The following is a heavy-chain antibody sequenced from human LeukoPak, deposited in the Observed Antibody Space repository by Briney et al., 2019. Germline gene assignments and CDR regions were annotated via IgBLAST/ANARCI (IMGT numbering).Heavy chain of an antibody. V-gene: IGHV4-30-4*08. CDR2: IYYSGST. J-gene: IGHJ5*02. CDR3: ARPQYYYDSSGSLNWFDP. D-gene: IGHD3-22*01. CDR1: GGSISSGDYY. Sequence: SETLSLTCTVSGGSISSGDYYWSWIRQPPGKGLEWLGYIYYSGSTYYNPSLKSRVTISVDTSKNQFSLKLSSVTAADTAVYYCARPQYYYDSSGSLNWFDPWGQGTLVTVSS.